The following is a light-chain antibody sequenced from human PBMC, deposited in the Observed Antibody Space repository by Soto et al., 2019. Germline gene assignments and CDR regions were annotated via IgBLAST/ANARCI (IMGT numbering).Light chain of an antibody. Sequence: EIVLTQSPATLSLSPGERATLSFMASQSVSSYLAWYQQKPGQAPRLLIYDASNRATGIPARFSGSGSGTDFTLTISSLEPEDFAVYYCQQRSNFPLTFGGGTKVDIK. V-gene: IGKV3-11*01. CDR3: QQRSNFPLT. J-gene: IGKJ4*01. CDR1: QSVSSY. CDR2: DAS.